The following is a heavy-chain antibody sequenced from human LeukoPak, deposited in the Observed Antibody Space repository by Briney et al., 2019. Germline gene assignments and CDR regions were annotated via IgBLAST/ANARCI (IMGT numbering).Heavy chain of an antibody. D-gene: IGHD6-19*01. V-gene: IGHV4-30-2*01. CDR1: GGSISSGGYS. CDR2: IYHSGST. Sequence: SETLSLTCAVSGGSISSGGYSWSWIRQPPGKGLEWIGYIYHSGSTYYNPSLKSRVTISVDRSKNQFSLKLSSVTAADTAVYYCARDQYSSGWSYFDYWGQGTLVTVSS. CDR3: ARDQYSSGWSYFDY. J-gene: IGHJ4*02.